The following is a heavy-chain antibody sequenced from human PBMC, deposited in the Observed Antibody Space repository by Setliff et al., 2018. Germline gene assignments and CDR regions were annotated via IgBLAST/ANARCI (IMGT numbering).Heavy chain of an antibody. CDR2: VGYNGNT. CDR3: ARWGENSGRPDWRAFDI. Sequence: PSETLSLTCTVSGASISSYYWSWIRQPPGKGLKWIGYVGYNGNTHYNPSLNSRVTMSVDTSKNQFSLKLTSVSAADTTVYYCARWGENSGRPDWRAFDIWGQGTMVTVSS. V-gene: IGHV4-59*01. CDR1: GASISSYY. J-gene: IGHJ3*02. D-gene: IGHD1-26*01.